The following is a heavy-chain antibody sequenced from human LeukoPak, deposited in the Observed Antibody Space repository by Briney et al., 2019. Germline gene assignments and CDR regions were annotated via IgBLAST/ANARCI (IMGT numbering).Heavy chain of an antibody. CDR1: GYTFTIYS. Sequence: ASVKLSCKASGYTFTIYSIGCVRQSPRQGLEWMGWISGYNGNTNYAQKLQGRVTMTTDTSTSTAYMELRSLRADDTAVYYCGRSYSSSQPDWFDPWGQGTLVTVSS. CDR3: GRSYSSSQPDWFDP. V-gene: IGHV1-18*01. D-gene: IGHD6-6*01. J-gene: IGHJ5*02. CDR2: ISGYNGNT.